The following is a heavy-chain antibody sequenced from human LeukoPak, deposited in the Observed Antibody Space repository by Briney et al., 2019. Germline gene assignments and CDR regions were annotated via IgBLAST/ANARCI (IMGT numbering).Heavy chain of an antibody. CDR1: GGSVSSGSYY. D-gene: IGHD1-14*01. CDR2: IYYSGST. Sequence: SETLSLTCTVSGGSVSSGSYYWSWIRQPPGKGLEWIGYIYYSGSTNYNPSLKCRVTISVDTSKNQFSLKLSSVTAADTAVYYCARDRRNLFDPWGQGTLVTVSS. CDR3: ARDRRNLFDP. V-gene: IGHV4-61*01. J-gene: IGHJ5*02.